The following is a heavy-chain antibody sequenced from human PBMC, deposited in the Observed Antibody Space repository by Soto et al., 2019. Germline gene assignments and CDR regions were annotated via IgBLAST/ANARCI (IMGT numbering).Heavy chain of an antibody. D-gene: IGHD3-10*01. CDR2: IYYSGST. J-gene: IGHJ5*02. CDR1: GCSISSGFYY. V-gene: IGHV4-31*03. CDR3: ARGLITMVPTTVLWFDP. Sequence: SETLSLTCPVSGCSISSGFYYWSWIRQHPGKGLEWIGYIYYSGSTYYNPSLKSRVTISVDTSKNQFSLKLSSVTAADTAVYYCARGLITMVPTTVLWFDPWGQGTLVTVSS.